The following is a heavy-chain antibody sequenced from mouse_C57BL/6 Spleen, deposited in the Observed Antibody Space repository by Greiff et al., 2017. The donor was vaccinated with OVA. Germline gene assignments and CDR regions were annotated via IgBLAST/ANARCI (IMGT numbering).Heavy chain of an antibody. CDR3: ARIDDGYAMDY. V-gene: IGHV3-6*01. J-gene: IGHJ4*01. CDR1: GYSITSGYY. Sequence: EVQLQESGPGLVKPSQSLSLTCSVTGYSITSGYYWNWIRQFPGNKLEWMGYISYDGSNNYNPSLKNRISITRDTSKNQFFLKLNSVTTEDTATYYCARIDDGYAMDYWGQGTSVTVSS. D-gene: IGHD2-12*01. CDR2: ISYDGSN.